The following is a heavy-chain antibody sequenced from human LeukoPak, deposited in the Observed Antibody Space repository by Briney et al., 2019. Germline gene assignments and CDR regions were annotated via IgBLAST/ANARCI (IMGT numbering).Heavy chain of an antibody. CDR3: ARDYGDRTQFDY. CDR2: IYTSRST. D-gene: IGHD4-17*01. V-gene: IGHV4-4*07. Sequence: SETLSLTSTVSGGSISSYNWSWIRQPAGKGREWIGRIYTSRSTNYNHSLKSRVTMSVDTSKNQFSLKLSSVTAADTAVYYCARDYGDRTQFDYWGQGTLVTVSS. CDR1: GGSISSYN. J-gene: IGHJ4*02.